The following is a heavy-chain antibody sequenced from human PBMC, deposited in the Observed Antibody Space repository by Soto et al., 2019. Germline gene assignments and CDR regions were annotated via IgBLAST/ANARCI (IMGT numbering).Heavy chain of an antibody. D-gene: IGHD2-15*01. CDR1: GFTFSGSA. Sequence: GGSLRLSCAASGFTFSGSAMHWVRQASGKGLEWVGRIRSKANSYATAYAASVKGRFTISRDDSKNTAYLQMNSLKTEDTAVYYCTRPFWMEYCSGGSCYENLWFDPWGQGTLVTVSS. CDR3: TRPFWMEYCSGGSCYENLWFDP. CDR2: IRSKANSYAT. V-gene: IGHV3-73*01. J-gene: IGHJ5*02.